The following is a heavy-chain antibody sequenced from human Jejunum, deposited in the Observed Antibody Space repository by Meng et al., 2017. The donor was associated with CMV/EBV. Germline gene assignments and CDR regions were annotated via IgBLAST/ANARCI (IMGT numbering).Heavy chain of an antibody. CDR2: IYYTGGT. V-gene: IGHV4-59*01. D-gene: IGHD1-1*01. J-gene: IGHJ4*02. CDR1: GGSISGYY. CDR3: ARNEVAVDY. Sequence: LLCTVSGGSISGYYWSWIRQPPGKGLEWVGYIYYTGGTNYNPSLESRASIALDRSKSQISLKLTSVTAADTAVYYCARNEVAVDYWGQGTLVTVSS.